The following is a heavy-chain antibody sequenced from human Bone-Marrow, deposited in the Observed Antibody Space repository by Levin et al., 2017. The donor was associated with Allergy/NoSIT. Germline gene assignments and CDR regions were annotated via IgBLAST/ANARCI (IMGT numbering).Heavy chain of an antibody. CDR3: VRGLPDY. CDR1: GFTFSSYS. Sequence: AGGSLRLSCATSGFTFSSYSMNWVRQAPGKGLEWVSYINSSSGTIYYADSVKGRFTISRDNAKKSSYLQMSSLRVEDTAVYYCVRGLPDYWGQGTLVTVSS. CDR2: INSSSGTI. V-gene: IGHV3-48*01. J-gene: IGHJ4*02.